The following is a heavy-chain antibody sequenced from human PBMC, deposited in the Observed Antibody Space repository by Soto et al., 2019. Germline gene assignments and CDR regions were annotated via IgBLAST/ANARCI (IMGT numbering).Heavy chain of an antibody. Sequence: SGPTLVNPTQTLALTCTFSGFSLSTSGVGVGWIRQPPGKALEWLALIYWNDDKRYSPSLKSRLTITKDTSKNQVVLTMTNMDPVDTATYYCAHRPSHMVRGVIQPSNWFDPWGQGTLVTVSS. V-gene: IGHV2-5*01. CDR3: AHRPSHMVRGVIQPSNWFDP. D-gene: IGHD3-10*01. CDR1: GFSLSTSGVG. CDR2: IYWNDDK. J-gene: IGHJ5*02.